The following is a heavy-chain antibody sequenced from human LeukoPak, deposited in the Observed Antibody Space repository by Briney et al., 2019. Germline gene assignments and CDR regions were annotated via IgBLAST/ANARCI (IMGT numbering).Heavy chain of an antibody. Sequence: GGSLRLSCAASGFTFSSYSMNWVRQAPGKGLEWVSSISSSSSYIYYGHSVKGRFTISRDNSKNSLYLQMNSLSAEDTAVYYCARDNGYRRRWYSDYWGQGSLVTVSS. CDR3: ARDNGYRRRWYSDY. D-gene: IGHD6-13*01. V-gene: IGHV3-21*01. J-gene: IGHJ4*02. CDR1: GFTFSSYS. CDR2: ISSSSSYI.